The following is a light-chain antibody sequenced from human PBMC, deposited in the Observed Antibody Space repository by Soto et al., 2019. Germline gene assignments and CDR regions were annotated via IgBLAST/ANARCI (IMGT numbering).Light chain of an antibody. CDR3: QSYDSSLTVV. CDR2: GNT. V-gene: IGLV1-40*01. J-gene: IGLJ2*01. Sequence: QSVLTQPPSVSGAPGQRVTISCTGSSSNIGAGYDVHWYQQFPGTTPKFLIYGNTKRPSGVPDRFSASKSGTSASLDITGLQAEDEAEYFCQSYDSSLTVVFGGGTKLTVL. CDR1: SSNIGAGYD.